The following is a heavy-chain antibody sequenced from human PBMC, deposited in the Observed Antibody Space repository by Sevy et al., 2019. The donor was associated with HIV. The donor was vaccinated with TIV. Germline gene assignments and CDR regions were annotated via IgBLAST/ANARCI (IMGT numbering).Heavy chain of an antibody. CDR2: ISYDGSNK. V-gene: IGHV3-30*18. J-gene: IGHJ6*02. CDR1: GFTFSSYG. Sequence: GESLKISCAASGFTFSSYGMHWVRQAPGKGLEWVAVISYDGSNKYYADSVKGRFTISRDNSKNTLYLQMNSLRAEDTAVFYCAKDALRVVLRYFGWGMDVWGQGTTVTVSS. CDR3: AKDALRVVLRYFGWGMDV. D-gene: IGHD3-9*01.